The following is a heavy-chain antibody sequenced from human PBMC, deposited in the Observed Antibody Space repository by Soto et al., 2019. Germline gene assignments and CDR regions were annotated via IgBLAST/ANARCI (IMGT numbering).Heavy chain of an antibody. D-gene: IGHD6-13*01. CDR1: GYTFTSYD. J-gene: IGHJ4*02. CDR2: MNPNSGNT. CDR3: ARGGTSWPPEGGL. Sequence: QVQLVQSGAEVKKPGASVKVSCKASGYTFTSYDINWVRQATGQGLEWMGWMNPNSGNTGYAKKFQGRVTMTRTTALSTAYMELSSLTSGDTAVYYCARGGTSWPPEGGLWGQGTLVTVSS. V-gene: IGHV1-8*01.